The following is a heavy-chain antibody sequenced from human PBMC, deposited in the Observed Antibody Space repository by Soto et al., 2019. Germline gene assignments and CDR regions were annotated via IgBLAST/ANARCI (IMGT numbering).Heavy chain of an antibody. CDR1: EGKSIDYD. D-gene: IGHD3-22*01. V-gene: IGHV4-59*01. Sequence: LVPMCLRYTVSEGKSIDYDGSWIRKPKGKGLEWIGYIYYSGSTNYNPSLKSRVTISVDTSKNQFSLKLSSVTAADTAVYYCARGLISGYYLYDVFDIWVQGTMVTVSS. CDR3: ARGLISGYYLYDVFDI. J-gene: IGHJ3*02. CDR2: IYYSGST.